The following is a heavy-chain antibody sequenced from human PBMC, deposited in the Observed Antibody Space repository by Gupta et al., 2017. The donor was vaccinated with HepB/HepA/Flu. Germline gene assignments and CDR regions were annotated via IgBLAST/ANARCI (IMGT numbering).Heavy chain of an antibody. CDR2: IAHDGSVT. D-gene: IGHD3-16*01. V-gene: IGHV3-30*18. CDR3: AKEASPFMSKSLDS. Sequence: QVQLVESGVDVVQPGTSLSLSCPASGFTFSYFGMQWVRQAPGKGLEWVTVIAHDGSVTHYADSGRGRFTVSRDKSKSAMVLQMSRLRIEDTDIYYCAKEASPFMSKSLDSWGQGILVTVSS. CDR1: GFTFSYFG. J-gene: IGHJ4*02.